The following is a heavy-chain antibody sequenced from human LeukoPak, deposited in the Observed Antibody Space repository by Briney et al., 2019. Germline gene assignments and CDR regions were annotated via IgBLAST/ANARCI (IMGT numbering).Heavy chain of an antibody. V-gene: IGHV4-59*12. CDR1: GGSISTYY. CDR2: IYYSGST. D-gene: IGHD3-3*01. J-gene: IGHJ5*02. Sequence: SETLSLTCTVSGGSISTYYGNWIRQAPGKGLERIGYIYYSGSTYYNPSLKSRVTISVDTSKNQFSLKLSSVTAADTAVYYCARVRLVFGVVITYLDWFDPWGQGTLVTVSS. CDR3: ARVRLVFGVVITYLDWFDP.